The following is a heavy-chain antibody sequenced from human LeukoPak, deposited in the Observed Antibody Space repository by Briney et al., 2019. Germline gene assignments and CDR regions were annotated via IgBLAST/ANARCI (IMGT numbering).Heavy chain of an antibody. CDR3: AKEEWELEGGGPFDY. Sequence: KPGGSLRLSCAPSGFTFSIYCMSWVRQAPGKGLEWVSGISGSGVSTYYADSVKGRFTISRDNSKNTLYLQMNSLRAEDTAVYYCAKEEWELEGGGPFDYWGQGTLVTVSS. CDR1: GFTFSIYC. J-gene: IGHJ4*02. D-gene: IGHD1-26*01. CDR2: ISGSGVST. V-gene: IGHV3-23*01.